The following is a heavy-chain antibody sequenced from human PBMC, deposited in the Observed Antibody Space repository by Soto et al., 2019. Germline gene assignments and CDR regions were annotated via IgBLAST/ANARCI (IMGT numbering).Heavy chain of an antibody. Sequence: GSLRLSCAGSGFTFSINAMSWVLQAPWKGLEWVSSVSGDGYASDYADSVKGRFTVSRHNSKNTLYLQMNSLRAEDTAVYYCAKRHYYGSGSFALATWGQGTLVTVSS. J-gene: IGHJ4*03. CDR3: AKRHYYGSGSFALAT. CDR1: GFTFSINA. CDR2: VSGDGYAS. V-gene: IGHV3-23*01. D-gene: IGHD3-10*01.